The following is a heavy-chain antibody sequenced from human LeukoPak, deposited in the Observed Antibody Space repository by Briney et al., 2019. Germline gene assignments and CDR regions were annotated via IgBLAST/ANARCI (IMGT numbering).Heavy chain of an antibody. CDR3: AGTYYYDSSSPYFDY. D-gene: IGHD3-22*01. V-gene: IGHV3-21*01. J-gene: IGHJ4*02. CDR1: GFSFSSYG. Sequence: GGSLRLSCAGSGFSFSSYGMNWVRQAPGKGLEWVSSISSSSSYIYYADSVKGRFTISRDNAKNSLYLQMNSLRAEDTAVYYCAGTYYYDSSSPYFDYWGQGTLVTVSS. CDR2: ISSSSSYI.